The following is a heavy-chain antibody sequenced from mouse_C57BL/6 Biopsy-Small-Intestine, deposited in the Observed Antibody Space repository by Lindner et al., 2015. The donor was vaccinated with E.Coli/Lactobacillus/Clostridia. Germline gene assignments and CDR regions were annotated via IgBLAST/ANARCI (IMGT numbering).Heavy chain of an antibody. CDR2: IYPGSGNS. D-gene: IGHD1-1*01. J-gene: IGHJ2*01. CDR1: GYSFTSHY. V-gene: IGHV1-66*01. Sequence: VQLQESGPELVKPGASVKISCKASGYSFTSHYLHWVKQRPGQGLEWIGWIYPGSGNSKYNEKFKGKATLTAGTSSSTAYIQLSSLTSEDSAVYYCASFGSSPYYFDSWGQGTTLTVSA. CDR3: ASFGSSPYYFDS.